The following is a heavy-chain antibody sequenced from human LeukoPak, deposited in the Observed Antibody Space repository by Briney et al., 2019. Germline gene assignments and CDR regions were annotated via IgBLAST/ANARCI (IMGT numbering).Heavy chain of an antibody. Sequence: GGSLRLSCAASGFTLSSYGMNWVRQAPGKGLEWVSGISGSGGSTYYADSVKGRFTISRDNSKNTLYLQMNSLRAEDTAVYYCAKDKEYGEGFDYWGQGTLVTVSS. CDR3: AKDKEYGEGFDY. J-gene: IGHJ4*02. V-gene: IGHV3-23*01. D-gene: IGHD2-2*01. CDR1: GFTLSSYG. CDR2: ISGSGGST.